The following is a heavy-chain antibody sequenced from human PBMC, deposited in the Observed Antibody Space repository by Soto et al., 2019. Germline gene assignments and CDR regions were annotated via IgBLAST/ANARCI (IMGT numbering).Heavy chain of an antibody. D-gene: IGHD3-3*01. CDR3: ARDTSRTGAYYDFWSGYRSWFDP. Sequence: QVQLVQSGAEVKKPGASVKVSCKASGYTFTSYGISWVRQAPGQGLEWMGWISAYNGNTNYAQKLQGRVTMTTDTSTSTAYLELRSLRSDDTAVYYCARDTSRTGAYYDFWSGYRSWFDPWGQGTLVTVSS. J-gene: IGHJ5*02. CDR2: ISAYNGNT. V-gene: IGHV1-18*04. CDR1: GYTFTSYG.